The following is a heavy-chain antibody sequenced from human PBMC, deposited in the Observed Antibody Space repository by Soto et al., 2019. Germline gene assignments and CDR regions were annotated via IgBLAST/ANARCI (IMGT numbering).Heavy chain of an antibody. Sequence: ASLKVSCKSSGGTFSSYSISWVRQAPGQGLEWMGGIIPIFGTANYAQKFQGRVTITADESTSTAYMELSSLRSEDTAVYYCAIEYSSSPPYYPIGYWGQGTLVTVSS. V-gene: IGHV1-69*13. D-gene: IGHD6-6*01. J-gene: IGHJ4*02. CDR1: GGTFSSYS. CDR2: IIPIFGTA. CDR3: AIEYSSSPPYYPIGY.